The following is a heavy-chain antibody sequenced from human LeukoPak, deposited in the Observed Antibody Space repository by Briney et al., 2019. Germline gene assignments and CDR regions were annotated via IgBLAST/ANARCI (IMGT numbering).Heavy chain of an antibody. CDR3: ARHGYYDSSPHPYYYYYYMDV. Sequence: PSETLSLTCTVSGGSISSSSYYWGWIRQPPGKGLEWIGRIYYSGSTYYNPSLKSRVTISVDTSKNQFSLKLSSVTAADTAVYYCARHGYYDSSPHPYYYYYYMDVWGKGTTVTISS. J-gene: IGHJ6*03. CDR2: IYYSGST. CDR1: GGSISSSSYY. V-gene: IGHV4-39*01. D-gene: IGHD3-22*01.